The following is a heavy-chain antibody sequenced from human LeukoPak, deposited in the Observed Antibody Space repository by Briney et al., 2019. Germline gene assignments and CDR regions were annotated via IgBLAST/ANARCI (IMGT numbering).Heavy chain of an antibody. CDR3: AREDDYGDPGVFDY. V-gene: IGHV4-4*07. D-gene: IGHD4-17*01. CDR2: IYTSGST. J-gene: IGHJ4*02. Sequence: SETLSLTCTVSGGSISSYYWSWIRQPAGKGLEWIGRIYTSGSTNYNPSLKSRVTMSVDTSKNQFSLKLSSVTAADTAVYYCAREDDYGDPGVFDYWGQGTLVTVSS. CDR1: GGSISSYY.